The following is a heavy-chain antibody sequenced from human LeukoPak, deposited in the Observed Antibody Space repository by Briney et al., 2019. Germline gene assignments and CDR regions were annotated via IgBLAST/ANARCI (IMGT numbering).Heavy chain of an antibody. CDR3: ARAERPWELLDY. Sequence: SQTLSLTCTVSGGSISGTNYYWSWIRQPPGKGLEWLGYINYSGSTYYNPSLKSRLLISVDTSKRQFSVRLTSVTAADTAVYYCARAERPWELLDYWGQGALVTVSS. CDR1: GGSISGTNYY. D-gene: IGHD1-26*01. V-gene: IGHV4-30-4*01. J-gene: IGHJ4*02. CDR2: INYSGST.